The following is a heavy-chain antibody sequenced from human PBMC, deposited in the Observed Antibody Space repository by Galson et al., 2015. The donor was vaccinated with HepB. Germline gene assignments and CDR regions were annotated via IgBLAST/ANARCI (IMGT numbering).Heavy chain of an antibody. J-gene: IGHJ6*02. CDR2: ITGSGGST. V-gene: IGHV3-23*01. Sequence: SLRLSCATSGFSFSRYAMSWVRQAPGKGLEWVSAITGSGGSTYYADSVKGRFTISRDNSKNTLHLQVNRLRAEDTAVYYCAKAVALYFYYGLDVWGQGTTFTVSS. CDR1: GFSFSRYA. CDR3: AKAVALYFYYGLDV.